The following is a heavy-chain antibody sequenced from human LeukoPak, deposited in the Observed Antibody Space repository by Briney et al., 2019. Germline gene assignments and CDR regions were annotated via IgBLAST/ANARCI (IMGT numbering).Heavy chain of an antibody. J-gene: IGHJ6*04. Sequence: SVKVSCKASGGTFSSYTISWVRQAPGQGLEWMGGIIPIFGTANYAQKFQGRVTITADKSTSTAYMELSSLRSEDSAVYYCARVCYYYYGMDVWGKGTTVTVSS. CDR2: IIPIFGTA. CDR1: GGTFSSYT. CDR3: ARVCYYYYGMDV. V-gene: IGHV1-69*06.